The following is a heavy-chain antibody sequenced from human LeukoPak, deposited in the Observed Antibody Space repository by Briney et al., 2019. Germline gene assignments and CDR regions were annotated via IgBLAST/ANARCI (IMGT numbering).Heavy chain of an antibody. CDR2: IKTDGSWT. V-gene: IGHV3-74*01. J-gene: IGHJ4*02. CDR1: GFTFSSYA. D-gene: IGHD3-16*01. CDR3: VRGVGGSSSLDY. Sequence: GGSLRLSCAASGFTFSSYAMSWVRQAPGKGLVWVSRIKTDGSWTNDADSVKGRFTISRDNAENTLYLQMNSLRVEDTAVYYCVRGVGGSSSLDYGGQGALVTVSS.